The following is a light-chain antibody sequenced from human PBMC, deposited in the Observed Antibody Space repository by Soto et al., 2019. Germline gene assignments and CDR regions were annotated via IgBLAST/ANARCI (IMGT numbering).Light chain of an antibody. V-gene: IGKV1-39*01. CDR3: QESFFTLGT. Sequence: DIQMTQSPSSLSASVGDRVTITCRASQYIGDFLNWYQQTPGKAPKLLIFGASNLHIGVPSRFSGSGSRTEFTLTINNLQREDFATYYCQESFFTLGTFGRGTKVEIK. J-gene: IGKJ4*02. CDR1: QYIGDF. CDR2: GAS.